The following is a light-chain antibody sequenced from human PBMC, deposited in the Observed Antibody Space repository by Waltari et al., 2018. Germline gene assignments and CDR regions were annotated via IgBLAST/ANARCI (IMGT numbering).Light chain of an antibody. CDR2: SDT. CDR3: AAWEDRLNGVV. V-gene: IGLV1-44*01. CDR1: RSNLGGYP. Sequence: QSVVTQQPSASGPPGQRGTIPCSGSRSNLGGYPVSWYQQFPGAAPNLLIYSDTQRPSGFPDLFSGSKSGTSAYLAINGLQSEDEADYFCAAWEDRLNGVVFGGGTKVTVL. J-gene: IGLJ2*01.